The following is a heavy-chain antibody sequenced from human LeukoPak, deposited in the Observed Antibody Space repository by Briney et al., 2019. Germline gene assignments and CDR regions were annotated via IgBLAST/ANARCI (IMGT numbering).Heavy chain of an antibody. J-gene: IGHJ4*02. V-gene: IGHV3-23*01. CDR3: AKGHVPTYYDFWSGYYIDY. Sequence: GGSLRLSCAASGFTFSNYAMTWVRQAPGKGLEWVSGISGSGSSTYYADSVKGRFTISRDNSKNTLYLQMNSLRAEDTAVYYCAKGHVPTYYDFWSGYYIDYWGQGTLVTVSS. D-gene: IGHD3-3*01. CDR2: ISGSGSST. CDR1: GFTFSNYA.